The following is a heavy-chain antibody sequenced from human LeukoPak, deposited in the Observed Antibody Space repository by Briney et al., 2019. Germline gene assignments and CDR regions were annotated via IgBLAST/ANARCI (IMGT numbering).Heavy chain of an antibody. CDR2: ISADGDGP. CDR3: ARTFNGFDPTFDY. D-gene: IGHD6-25*01. V-gene: IGHV3-23*01. Sequence: TGGSLRLSCAASGFTFSSHAMNWVRQVPGKGLVWVSTISADGDGPHYADSVKGRFTISRGNSKNTLFLQMNSLRDGDTAVYFCARTFNGFDPTFDYWGQGTLVTVSS. CDR1: GFTFSSHA. J-gene: IGHJ4*02.